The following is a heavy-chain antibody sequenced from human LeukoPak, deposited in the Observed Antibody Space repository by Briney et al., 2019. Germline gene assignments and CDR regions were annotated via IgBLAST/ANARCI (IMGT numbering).Heavy chain of an antibody. D-gene: IGHD6-6*01. CDR2: ISASRGIT. CDR1: GFNYSSYT. V-gene: IGHV3-48*04. CDR3: ARAGSRVGYSSSSAAWDY. J-gene: IGHJ4*02. Sequence: GGSLRLSCAASGFNYSSYTMNWVRQAPGMGLEWLSYISASRGITYYADSVKGRFTISRDNAENSLYLQMHSLRVEDTAVYYCARAGSRVGYSSSSAAWDYWGQGTLVTVSS.